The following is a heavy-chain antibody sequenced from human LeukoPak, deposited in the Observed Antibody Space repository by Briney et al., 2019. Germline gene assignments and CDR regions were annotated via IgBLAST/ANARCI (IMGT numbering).Heavy chain of an antibody. CDR2: IYYSGST. V-gene: IGHV4-59*01. Sequence: SETLSLTCTVSGGSISSYYWSWLRQPPGKGLEWIGYIYYSGSTNYNPSLKSRGTISVDTSKNQFSLKLCSVPAADSVIYYCSRTVTDCNSSSCYHDYWGERTLGTVSS. CDR1: GGSISSYY. J-gene: IGHJ4*02. CDR3: SRTVTDCNSSSCYHDY. D-gene: IGHD2-2*01.